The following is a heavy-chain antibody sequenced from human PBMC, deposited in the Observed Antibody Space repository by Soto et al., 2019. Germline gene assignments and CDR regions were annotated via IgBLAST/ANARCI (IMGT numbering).Heavy chain of an antibody. D-gene: IGHD3-16*01. CDR3: AKDRREGGNSAFYLDF. V-gene: IGHV3-23*01. CDR2: ISATGGGT. J-gene: IGHJ4*02. Sequence: GSLRLSCAASGFKFSNYAMSWVRQAPGKGLEWVSLISATGGGTYYADSVKGRLTISRDNSHNTLYLQVHSLTAEDTAVYYCAKDRREGGNSAFYLDFWGQGAQVTVSS. CDR1: GFKFSNYA.